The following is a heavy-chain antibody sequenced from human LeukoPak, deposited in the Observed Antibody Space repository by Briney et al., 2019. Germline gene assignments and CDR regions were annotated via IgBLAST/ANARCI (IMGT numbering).Heavy chain of an antibody. CDR2: IWYDGTNK. D-gene: IGHD4/OR15-4a*01. CDR3: ARDLLTTDNDY. CDR1: GFTFSSYG. V-gene: IGHV3-33*01. J-gene: IGHJ4*02. Sequence: PGGSLRLSCAASGFTFSSYGVHWVRQAPGKGLEWVALIWYDGTNKYYADSVKGRFTISRDNAKNSLYLQMNSLRAEDTAVYYCARDLLTTDNDYWGQGTLVTVSS.